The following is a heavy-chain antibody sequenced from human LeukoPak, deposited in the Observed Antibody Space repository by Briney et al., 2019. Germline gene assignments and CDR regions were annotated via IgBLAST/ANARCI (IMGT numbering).Heavy chain of an antibody. CDR2: IYYSGST. CDR3: AKSGLNRFDY. CDR1: GGSISSYY. D-gene: IGHD3-3*01. J-gene: IGHJ4*02. Sequence: SETLSLTCTVSGGSISSYYWSWIRQPPGKGLEWIGYIYYSGSTNCNPSLKSRVTISVDTSKNQFSLKLSSVTAADTAVYYCAKSGLNRFDYWGQGTLVTVSS. V-gene: IGHV4-59*01.